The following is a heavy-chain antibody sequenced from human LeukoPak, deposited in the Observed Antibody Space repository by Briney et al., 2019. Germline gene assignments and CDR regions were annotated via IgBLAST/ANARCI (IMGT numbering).Heavy chain of an antibody. CDR1: GGSISSYY. Sequence: SETLSLTCTVSGGSISSYYWSWIRQPPGKGLEWIGYIYYSGSANYNPSLKSRVTISVDTSKNQFSLNLTSVTAADTAVYYCARQHTSGWYNWFDPWGQGTLVTVSS. J-gene: IGHJ5*02. V-gene: IGHV4-59*08. CDR3: ARQHTSGWYNWFDP. CDR2: IYYSGSA. D-gene: IGHD6-19*01.